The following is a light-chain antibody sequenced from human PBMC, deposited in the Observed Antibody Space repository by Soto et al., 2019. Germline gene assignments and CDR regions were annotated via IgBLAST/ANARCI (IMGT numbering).Light chain of an antibody. CDR2: WAS. CDR3: QQHYRTPIT. CDR1: QCVFYSSNNKNY. J-gene: IGKJ5*01. Sequence: EMAMTQSPGSVAVCLGEGARFQCKSNQCVFYSSNNKNYLAWYQQKPGQPPKLLIYWASTRESGVPDRFSGSGSGTAFTLTISSLQAADVAAYSCQQHYRTPITFGQGTRLEIK. V-gene: IGKV4-1*01.